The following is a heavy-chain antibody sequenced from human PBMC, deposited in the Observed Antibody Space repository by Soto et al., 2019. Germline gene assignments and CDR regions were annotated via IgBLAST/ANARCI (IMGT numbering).Heavy chain of an antibody. V-gene: IGHV3-30-3*01. CDR2: ISYDGSNKT. J-gene: IGHJ6*02. CDR3: ARDGGNRVRGVIDPLYHYYYGMDV. Sequence: PGGSLRLSCAASGFTFSSYAMHWVRQAPGKGLEWVAVISYDGSNKTGYADSVKGRFTISRDNAKNSLYLQMNSLRPEDTALYYCARDGGNRVRGVIDPLYHYYYGMDVWGQGTTVTVSS. D-gene: IGHD3-10*01. CDR1: GFTFSSYA.